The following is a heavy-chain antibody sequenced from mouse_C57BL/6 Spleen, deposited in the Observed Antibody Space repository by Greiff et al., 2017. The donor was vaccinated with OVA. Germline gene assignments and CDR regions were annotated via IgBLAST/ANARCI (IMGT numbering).Heavy chain of an antibody. CDR2: IYPGDGDT. Sequence: VQLQESGPELVKPGASVKISCKASGYAFSSSWMNWVKQRPGTGLEWIGRIYPGDGDTNYNGKFKGKATLTADKSSSTAYMQLSSLTSEDSAVYFCARSGDYDGFAYWGQGTLVTVSA. V-gene: IGHV1-82*01. J-gene: IGHJ3*01. D-gene: IGHD2-4*01. CDR1: GYAFSSSW. CDR3: ARSGDYDGFAY.